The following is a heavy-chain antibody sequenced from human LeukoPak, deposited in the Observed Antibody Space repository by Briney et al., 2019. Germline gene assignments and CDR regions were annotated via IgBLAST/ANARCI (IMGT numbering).Heavy chain of an antibody. V-gene: IGHV1-69*05. J-gene: IGHJ6*03. CDR1: GDTFSSYA. CDR2: IITIFGTA. Sequence: AASVKVSCKASGDTFSSYAISWVREAPGQGREWRGGIITIFGTANYAQKFQGRVTITTDESTSTAYMELSSLRSEDTAVYYCARGVKYGSGSRGYYYYMDVWGKRTTVTAS. CDR3: ARGVKYGSGSRGYYYYMDV. D-gene: IGHD3-10*01.